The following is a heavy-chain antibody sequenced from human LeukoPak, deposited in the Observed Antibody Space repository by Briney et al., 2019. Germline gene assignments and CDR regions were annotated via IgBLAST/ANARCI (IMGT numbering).Heavy chain of an antibody. CDR1: GFTFSSYA. V-gene: IGHV3-30*04. J-gene: IGHJ6*02. CDR2: ISYDGSNK. D-gene: IGHD6-13*01. Sequence: PGGSLRLSCAASGFTFSSYAMHWVRQAPGKGLEWVAVISYDGSNKYYADSVKGRFTISRDNSKNTLYLQMNSLRAEDTAVYYCARDRCSSSWCSYGMDVWGQGTTVTVSS. CDR3: ARDRCSSSWCSYGMDV.